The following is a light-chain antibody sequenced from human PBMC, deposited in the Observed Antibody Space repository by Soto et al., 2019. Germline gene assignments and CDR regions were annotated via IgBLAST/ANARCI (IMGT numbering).Light chain of an antibody. Sequence: EIVLTQSPATLSSFPVDRVTLSCRASQYINTRLAWYQHRPGQAPRLLIYQTSLRAAGIPARFSASGSGTDFTLTISDVQPEDFALYYCHQRQSWPRKFGQGTKVDIK. V-gene: IGKV3-11*01. CDR1: QYINTR. CDR2: QTS. CDR3: HQRQSWPRK. J-gene: IGKJ1*01.